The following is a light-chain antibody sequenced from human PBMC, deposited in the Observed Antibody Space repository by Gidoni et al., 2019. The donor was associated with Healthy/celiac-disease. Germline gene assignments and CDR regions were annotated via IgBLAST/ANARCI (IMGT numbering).Light chain of an antibody. J-gene: IGKJ3*01. CDR3: QQRSNWLFT. V-gene: IGKV3-11*01. Sequence: EIVLTQSPATLSLSPGERATLSCRASQSVSSYLAWYQQKPGPAPRLLIYDASNRATGIPARFSGSGSGTDFTLTISSLEPEDFAVDYCQQRSNWLFTFGPGTKVDIK. CDR2: DAS. CDR1: QSVSSY.